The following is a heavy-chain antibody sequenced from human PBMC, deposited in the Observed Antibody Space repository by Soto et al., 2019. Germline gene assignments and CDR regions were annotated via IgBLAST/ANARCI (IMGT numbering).Heavy chain of an antibody. CDR1: GYTFTGYY. CDR3: ARVGDDFWSGYPSPYYYYYGMDV. J-gene: IGHJ6*02. V-gene: IGHV1-2*02. D-gene: IGHD3-3*01. Sequence: ASVKVSCKASGYTFTGYYLHWVRQAPGQGLEWMGWINPKSGGTKYAQNFQGRVTMTRDTSISTAYMELSRLRSDDTAVYYCARVGDDFWSGYPSPYYYYYGMDVWGQGTTVTVSS. CDR2: INPKSGGT.